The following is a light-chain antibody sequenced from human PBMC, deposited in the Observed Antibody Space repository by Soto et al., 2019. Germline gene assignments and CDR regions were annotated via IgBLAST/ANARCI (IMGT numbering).Light chain of an antibody. J-gene: IGKJ1*01. V-gene: IGKV3-20*01. CDR2: GAS. CDR3: QQYGGSPRT. CDR1: RSVNSNY. Sequence: EIVLTQSPGTLSLSPGERASLSCRASRSVNSNYLAWYQQKPGQAPRLLIYGASSRATDIPDRFRGSGSGTDFTLTISRLEPEDFAVYSCQQYGGSPRTFGQGTKVEIK.